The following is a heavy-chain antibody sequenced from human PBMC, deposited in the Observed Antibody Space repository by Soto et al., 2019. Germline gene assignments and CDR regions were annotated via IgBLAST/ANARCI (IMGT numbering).Heavy chain of an antibody. Sequence: QVQLQESGPGLVKPSGTLSLTCAVSGGSISSSNWWSWGRQPPGKGLEWIGEIYHSGSTYYNPSLKRRVTLSVDKSKNQFSLKLSFVTAADTAVYYCARDVVAVAGTPNYFDYWGQGTLVTVSS. CDR2: IYHSGST. V-gene: IGHV4-4*02. CDR3: ARDVVAVAGTPNYFDY. J-gene: IGHJ4*02. CDR1: GGSISSSNW. D-gene: IGHD6-19*01.